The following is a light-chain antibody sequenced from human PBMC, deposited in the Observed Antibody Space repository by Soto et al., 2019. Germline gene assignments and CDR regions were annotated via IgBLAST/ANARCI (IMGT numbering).Light chain of an antibody. Sequence: EIVMTQSPATLSVSPGEGATLSCKASRSISNKLAWYQQKPGQAPRVLIYGAFTRATGIPARFSGSGSGTEFTLTISILQSEDFAVYYCQQYNDWPFTFGHGTKLEIK. J-gene: IGKJ2*01. CDR1: RSISNK. CDR3: QQYNDWPFT. CDR2: GAF. V-gene: IGKV3-15*01.